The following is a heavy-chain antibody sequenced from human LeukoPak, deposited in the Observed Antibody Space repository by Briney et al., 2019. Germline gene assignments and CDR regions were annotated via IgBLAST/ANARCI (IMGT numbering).Heavy chain of an antibody. CDR1: GYTFNSYG. CDR2: ISVYNGVT. J-gene: IGHJ3*02. V-gene: IGHV1-18*01. D-gene: IGHD3-22*01. Sequence: ASVKVSCKASGYTFNSYGITWVRQAPGQGLEWVGWISVYNGVTKFAQKVQDRVTMTTDTSTNIAYMELRNLRSDDTAVYYCARDSYYYDSSGYPLHMAFDIWGQGTMVTVSS. CDR3: ARDSYYYDSSGYPLHMAFDI.